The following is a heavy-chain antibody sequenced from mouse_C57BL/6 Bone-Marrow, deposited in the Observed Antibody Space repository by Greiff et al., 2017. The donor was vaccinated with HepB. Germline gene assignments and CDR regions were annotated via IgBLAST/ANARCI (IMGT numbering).Heavy chain of an antibody. V-gene: IGHV5-17*01. CDR2: ISSGSSTI. CDR3: AREYYYGKGY. Sequence: EVKLVESGGGLVKPGGSLKLSCAASGFTFSDYGMHWVRQAPEKGLEWVAYISSGSSTIYYADTVKGRFTISRDNAKNTLFLQMTSLRSEDTAMYYCAREYYYGKGYWGQGTTLTVSS. J-gene: IGHJ2*01. CDR1: GFTFSDYG. D-gene: IGHD1-1*01.